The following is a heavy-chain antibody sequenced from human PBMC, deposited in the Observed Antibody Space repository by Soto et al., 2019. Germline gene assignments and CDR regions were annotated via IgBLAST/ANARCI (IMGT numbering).Heavy chain of an antibody. Sequence: SVKVSCKASGDTFSTHAIIWVRQAPGHGLEWMGGIIPISGTTYYTQKFQGRVTITADEPTSTAFMELSSLKSDDTAVFYCARGYCSGGNCYSGMDVWGQGTMVTVSS. CDR2: IIPISGTT. CDR3: ARGYCSGGNCYSGMDV. D-gene: IGHD2-15*01. J-gene: IGHJ6*02. V-gene: IGHV1-69*13. CDR1: GDTFSTHA.